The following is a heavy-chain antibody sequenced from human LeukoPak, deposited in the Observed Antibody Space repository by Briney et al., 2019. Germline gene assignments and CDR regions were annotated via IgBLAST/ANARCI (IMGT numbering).Heavy chain of an antibody. CDR2: IYSGGST. Sequence: GGSLRLSCAASGFTVSSNYMSWVRQAPGKGLEWVSVIYSGGSTYYADSVKGRFTISRDNSKNTLYLQMNSLRAEDTAVYYCARGSLSSTNQYYYMDVWGKGTTVTVSS. CDR1: GFTVSSNY. CDR3: ARGSLSSTNQYYYMDV. J-gene: IGHJ6*03. V-gene: IGHV3-53*01. D-gene: IGHD2-2*01.